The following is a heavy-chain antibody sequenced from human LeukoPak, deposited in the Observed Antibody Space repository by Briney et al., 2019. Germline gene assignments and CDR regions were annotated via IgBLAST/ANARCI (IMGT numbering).Heavy chain of an antibody. CDR3: ARPLGGNIYSAFDI. Sequence: GGSRRISCRGSGYSFSTYGIGWGGQRPGKGLEWMGIIYPGDSDTRYSPSFQGQVTISADKSINTAYLQWSSLKASDTAMYYCARPLGGNIYSAFDIWGQGTMVSVSS. V-gene: IGHV5-51*01. CDR1: GYSFSTYG. CDR2: IYPGDSDT. D-gene: IGHD2-21*01. J-gene: IGHJ3*02.